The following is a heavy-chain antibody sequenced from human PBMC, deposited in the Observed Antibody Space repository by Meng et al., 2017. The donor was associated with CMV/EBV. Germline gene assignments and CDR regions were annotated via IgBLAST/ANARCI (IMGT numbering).Heavy chain of an antibody. D-gene: IGHD1-26*01. CDR3: ARESVLSGSYANYYYYGMDV. J-gene: IGHJ6*02. V-gene: IGHV3-7*01. CDR1: GFTFSSYW. CDR2: IKQDGSEK. Sequence: GESLKISCAASGFTFSSYWMSWVRQAPGKGLEWVANIKQDGSEKYYVDSVKGRFTIYRDNAKNSLYLQMNSLRAEDTAVYYCARESVLSGSYANYYYYGMDVWGQGTTVTVSS.